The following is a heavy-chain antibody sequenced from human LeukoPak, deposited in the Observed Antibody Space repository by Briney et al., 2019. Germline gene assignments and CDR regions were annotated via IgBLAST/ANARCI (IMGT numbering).Heavy chain of an antibody. CDR1: GYTFTSYG. CDR2: ISAYNGNT. J-gene: IGHJ4*02. V-gene: IGHV1-18*01. CDR3: ARQGYYDSRGAFFDY. D-gene: IGHD3-22*01. Sequence: GASVKVSCKASGYTFTSYGISWVRQAPGQGLEWMGWISAYNGNTNYAQKLQGRVTMTTDTSTSTAYMELRSLRSDDTAVYYCARQGYYDSRGAFFDYWGQGTLVTVSS.